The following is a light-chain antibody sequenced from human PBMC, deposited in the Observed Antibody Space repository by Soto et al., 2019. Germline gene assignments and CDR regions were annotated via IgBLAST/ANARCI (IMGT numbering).Light chain of an antibody. V-gene: IGKV1-27*01. J-gene: IGKJ1*01. CDR1: QDIRNY. CDR3: QKYDTTPPWE. Sequence: DIQMTQSPSSLSASVGDRVTITCRASQDIRNYLAWHQQKPGKVPKLLIYAASTLQSGVPSRFSGSGSGTDFTLTISSLQPEDFATYYCQKYDTTPPWEFGQGTKVDI. CDR2: AAS.